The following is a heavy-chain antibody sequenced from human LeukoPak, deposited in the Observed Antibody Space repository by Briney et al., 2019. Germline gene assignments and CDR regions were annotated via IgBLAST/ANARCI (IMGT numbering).Heavy chain of an antibody. CDR2: TYYRSKWYN. Sequence: SQTLSLTCAISGDSVSSNSAAWNWIRQSPSRGLEWLERTYYRSKWYNDYAVSVKSRITINPDTSKNQFSLQLNSVTPEDTAVYYCASSNYNWNYVLFFDYWGQGTLVTVSS. V-gene: IGHV6-1*01. CDR1: GDSVSSNSAA. CDR3: ASSNYNWNYVLFFDY. D-gene: IGHD1-7*01. J-gene: IGHJ4*02.